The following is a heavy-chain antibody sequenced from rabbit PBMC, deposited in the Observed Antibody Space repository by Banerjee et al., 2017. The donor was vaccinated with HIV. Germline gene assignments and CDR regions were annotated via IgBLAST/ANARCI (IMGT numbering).Heavy chain of an antibody. Sequence: QEQLVESGGGLVQPEGSLTLTCKASGLDFSSSYWICWVRQAPGKGLEWIACIYAGSSGSTYYASWVNGRFSISKTSSTTVTLQMTSLTAADTATYFCARDYGGSSYQFNLWGQGTLVTVS. CDR2: IYAGSSGST. J-gene: IGHJ4*01. D-gene: IGHD8-1*01. CDR3: ARDYGGSSYQFNL. V-gene: IGHV1S45*01. CDR1: GLDFSSSYW.